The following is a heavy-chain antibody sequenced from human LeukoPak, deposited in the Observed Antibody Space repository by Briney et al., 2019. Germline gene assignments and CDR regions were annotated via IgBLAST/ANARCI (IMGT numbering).Heavy chain of an antibody. CDR3: TRVWGSGSYYLGRLDY. J-gene: IGHJ4*02. V-gene: IGHV3-48*02. CDR2: ISSSSITI. Sequence: PGGSLRLSCAASGFTFRSYNMNWVRQTPGKGLEWVSYISSSSITIYYADSVKGRFTVSRDNAKSSLYLQMDSLRDEDTAVYYCTRVWGSGSYYLGRLDYWGQGTLVTVSS. CDR1: GFTFRSYN. D-gene: IGHD3-10*01.